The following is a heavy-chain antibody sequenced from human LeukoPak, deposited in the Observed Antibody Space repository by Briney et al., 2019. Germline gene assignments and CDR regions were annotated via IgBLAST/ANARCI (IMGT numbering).Heavy chain of an antibody. D-gene: IGHD1-1*01. CDR1: GFTFSSHA. J-gene: IGHJ6*02. Sequence: GGSLRLSCAASGFTFSSHAMHWVRQAPGKGLEWVAVISYDGSAKYYADSVKGRFTISRDNSKNTLYLQMNSLKPEDTAVYYCARDLKLETYYYYYGMDVWGQGTTVTVSS. CDR2: ISYDGSAK. V-gene: IGHV3-30*04. CDR3: ARDLKLETYYYYYGMDV.